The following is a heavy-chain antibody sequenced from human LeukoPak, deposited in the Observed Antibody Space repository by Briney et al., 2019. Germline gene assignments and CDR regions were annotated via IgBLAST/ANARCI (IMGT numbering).Heavy chain of an antibody. CDR3: GRGGGGYNY. Sequence: PGGSLRLSCAASGFTFSSYAMNWVRQAPGKGLEWVSYISSSTNYIYYADSVKGRFTISRDNAKNSLYLQMNSLRAEDTAVYYCGRGGGGYNYGGKGPLVTVS. CDR2: ISSSTNYI. V-gene: IGHV3-21*01. D-gene: IGHD6-19*01. J-gene: IGHJ4*02. CDR1: GFTFSSYA.